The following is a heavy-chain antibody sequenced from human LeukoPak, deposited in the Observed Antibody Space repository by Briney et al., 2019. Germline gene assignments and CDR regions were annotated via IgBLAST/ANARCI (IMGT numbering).Heavy chain of an antibody. CDR1: GFTFSSYW. Sequence: PGGSLRLSCAASGFTFSSYWMHWVRQVPGKGLVWVSRINSDGSSTSYADSVKGRFTISRDNAKNTLYLQMNSLRAEDTAVYYCARTISSSSTSCFLYWGQGTLVTVSS. J-gene: IGHJ4*02. V-gene: IGHV3-74*01. CDR2: INSDGSST. CDR3: ARTISSSSTSCFLY. D-gene: IGHD2-2*01.